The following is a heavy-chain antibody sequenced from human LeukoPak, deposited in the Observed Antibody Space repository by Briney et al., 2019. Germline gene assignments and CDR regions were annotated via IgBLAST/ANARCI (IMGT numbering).Heavy chain of an antibody. CDR3: ARDLHIAAAGNNYYYYYMDV. CDR1: GYTFTSYD. CDR2: MNPNSGNT. J-gene: IGHJ6*03. Sequence: GASVKVSCKASGYTFTSYDINWVRQATGQGLEWMGWMNPNSGNTGYAQKFQGRVAITRNTSISTAYMELSSLRSEDTAVYYCARDLHIAAAGNNYYYYYMDVWGKGTTVTVSS. V-gene: IGHV1-8*03. D-gene: IGHD6-13*01.